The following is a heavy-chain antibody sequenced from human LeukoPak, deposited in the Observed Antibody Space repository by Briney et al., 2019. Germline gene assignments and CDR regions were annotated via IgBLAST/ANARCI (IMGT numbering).Heavy chain of an antibody. CDR3: ARDADVIAVAAYYFDY. D-gene: IGHD6-19*01. CDR2: IYYSGST. CDR1: GGSISSSSYY. V-gene: IGHV4-39*07. Sequence: PSETLSLTCTVSGGSISSSSYYWGWIRQPPGKGLEWIGSIYYSGSTYYNPSLKSRVTISVDTSKNQFSLKLSSVTAADTAVYYCARDADVIAVAAYYFDYWGQGTLVTVSS. J-gene: IGHJ4*02.